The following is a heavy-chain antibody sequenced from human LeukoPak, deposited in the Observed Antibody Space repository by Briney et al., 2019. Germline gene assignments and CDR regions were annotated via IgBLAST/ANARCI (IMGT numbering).Heavy chain of an antibody. J-gene: IGHJ4*02. D-gene: IGHD4-4*01. CDR1: GGTFSSYA. V-gene: IGHV1-69*04. Sequence: EASVNVSCKASGGTFSSYAISWVRQAPGQGLEWMGRIIPILGIANYAQKFQGRVTITADKSTSTAYMELSSLRSEDTAVYYCARKGGLTTPYYFDYWGQGTLVTVSS. CDR3: ARKGGLTTPYYFDY. CDR2: IIPILGIA.